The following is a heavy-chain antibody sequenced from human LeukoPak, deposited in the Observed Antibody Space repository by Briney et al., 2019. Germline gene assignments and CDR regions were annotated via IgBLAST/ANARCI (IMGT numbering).Heavy chain of an antibody. D-gene: IGHD1-26*01. CDR3: AKDLGPVGATDY. CDR1: GFTFSSYA. CDR2: ISGSGGST. Sequence: GRSLRLSCAASGFTFSSYAMSWVRQAPGKGLEWVSAISGSGGSTYYADSVKGRFTISRDNSKNTLYMQMNSLRAEDTAVYYCAKDLGPVGATDYWGQGTLVTVSS. V-gene: IGHV3-23*01. J-gene: IGHJ4*02.